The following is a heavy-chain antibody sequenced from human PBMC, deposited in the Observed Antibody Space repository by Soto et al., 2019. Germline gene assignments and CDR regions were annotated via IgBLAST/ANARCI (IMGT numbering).Heavy chain of an antibody. CDR3: ARVKYDSSSSVFVD. J-gene: IGHJ4*02. D-gene: IGHD6-6*01. CDR1: GGSISSGGYS. CDR2: IYHSGST. V-gene: IGHV4-30-2*01. Sequence: SETLSLTCAVSGGSISSGGYSWSWIRQPPGKGLEWIGYIYHSGSTYYNPSLKSRVTISVDRSKNQFSLKLSSVTAADTAVYYCARVKYDSSSSVFVDWGQGTRVTVSS.